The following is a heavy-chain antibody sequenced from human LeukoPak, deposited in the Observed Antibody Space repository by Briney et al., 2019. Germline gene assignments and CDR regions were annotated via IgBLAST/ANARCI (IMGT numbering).Heavy chain of an antibody. CDR1: GFTVSTNC. CDR2: IYSGGTT. CDR3: ARVDTVMAYYFDL. Sequence: GGSLRLSCAASGFTVSTNCMTWVRQAPGKGLEWVSTIYSGGTTYYADSVMGRFTISRHNSRNTLYLQMNSLKAEDTAVYYCARVDTVMAYYFDLWGQGTLVTVSS. D-gene: IGHD5-18*01. J-gene: IGHJ4*02. V-gene: IGHV3-53*04.